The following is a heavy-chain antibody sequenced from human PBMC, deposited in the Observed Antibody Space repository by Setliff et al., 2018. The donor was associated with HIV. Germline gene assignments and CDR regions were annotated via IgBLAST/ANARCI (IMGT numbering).Heavy chain of an antibody. V-gene: IGHV4-28*03. CDR3: ARGSLYSSSSCFDY. J-gene: IGHJ4*02. D-gene: IGHD6-13*01. Sequence: SETLSLTCTVSGYSISNDYYWGWIRQPPGKGLEWIGYIYYSGSTNYNPSLKSRVTMSVDTSKNRFSLKLSSVTAADTAVYYCARGSLYSSSSCFDYWGQGTLVTVSS. CDR1: GYSISNDYY. CDR2: IYYSGST.